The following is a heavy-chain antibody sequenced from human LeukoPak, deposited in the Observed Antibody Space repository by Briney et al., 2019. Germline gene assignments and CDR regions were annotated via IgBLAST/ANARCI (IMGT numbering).Heavy chain of an antibody. CDR1: GFTFSSYG. CDR3: ARDSSGWYSENNWFDP. CDR2: ISYDGSNK. D-gene: IGHD6-19*01. J-gene: IGHJ5*02. Sequence: PGRSLRLSCAASGFTFSSYGMHWVRQAPGKGLEWVAVISYDGSNKYYADSVKGRFTISRDNSKITLYLQMNSLRAEDTAVYYCARDSSGWYSENNWFDPWGQGTLVTVSS. V-gene: IGHV3-30*03.